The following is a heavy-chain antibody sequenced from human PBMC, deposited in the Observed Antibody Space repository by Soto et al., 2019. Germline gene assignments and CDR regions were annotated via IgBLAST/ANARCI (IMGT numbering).Heavy chain of an antibody. CDR3: AKDSVQKDPCAY. J-gene: IGHJ4*02. V-gene: IGHV3-30*18. CDR1: GFAFTFRNYG. Sequence: PGGSLRHSCVASGFAFTFRNYGMHWVRQVPGKGLAWLAVISHDGDDQYYADSVKGRFTVSRDNVRNTLCLQMNSLRREDTALYYCAKDSVQKDPCAYWGQGT. CDR2: ISHDGDDQ. D-gene: IGHD2-21*01.